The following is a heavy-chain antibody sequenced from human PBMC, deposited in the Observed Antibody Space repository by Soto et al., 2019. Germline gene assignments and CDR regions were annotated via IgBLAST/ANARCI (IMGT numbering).Heavy chain of an antibody. CDR3: ARDHQAAARPYFDY. Sequence: SETLSLTCTVSGGSISSGGYYWSWIRQHPGKGLEWIGYIYYSGSTYYNPSLKSRVTISVDTSKNQFSLKLSSVTAADTAVYYCARDHQAAARPYFDYWGQGTLVTVSS. J-gene: IGHJ4*02. V-gene: IGHV4-31*03. CDR1: GGSISSGGYY. D-gene: IGHD6-13*01. CDR2: IYYSGST.